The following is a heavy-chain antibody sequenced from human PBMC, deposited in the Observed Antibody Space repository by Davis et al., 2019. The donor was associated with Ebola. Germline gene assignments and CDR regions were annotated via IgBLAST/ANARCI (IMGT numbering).Heavy chain of an antibody. CDR3: ATTPRYSSHGAYFDY. V-gene: IGHV4-34*01. D-gene: IGHD4-11*01. CDR1: GGPLSGSH. J-gene: IGHJ4*02. CDR2: INHSGST. Sequence: SETLSLTCAVYGGPLSGSHWNWIRQPPGKGLEWIGEINHSGSTNYSPSLKSRLTISVDTSKNQFSLKLSSVTVADTAMYYCATTPRYSSHGAYFDYWGQGTLVTVSS.